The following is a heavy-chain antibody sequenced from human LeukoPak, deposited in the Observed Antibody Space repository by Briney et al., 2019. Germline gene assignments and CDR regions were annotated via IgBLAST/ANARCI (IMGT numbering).Heavy chain of an antibody. CDR2: IYSGGTT. CDR3: ARAPGSGYYSALDY. J-gene: IGHJ4*02. Sequence: PGGSLRLSCAASEFTVSSNYMSWVRQAPGKGLEWVSIIYSGGTTYHADSVKDRFSISRDIYKNTLYLQMNSLRAEDTAVYYCARAPGSGYYSALDYWGQGTLVTVSS. V-gene: IGHV3-66*01. CDR1: EFTVSSNY. D-gene: IGHD3-22*01.